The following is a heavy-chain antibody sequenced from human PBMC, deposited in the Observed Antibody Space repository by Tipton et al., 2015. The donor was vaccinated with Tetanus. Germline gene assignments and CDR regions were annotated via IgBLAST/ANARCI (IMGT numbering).Heavy chain of an antibody. CDR1: GDSISFYY. CDR2: IYYSGNT. J-gene: IGHJ4*02. V-gene: IGHV4-59*01. D-gene: IGHD1-26*01. CDR3: ARDQARGARGWNYFDY. Sequence: TLSLTCTVSGDSISFYYWSWIRQPPGKGLEWIGYIYYSGNTKYNPSLKSRVTMSVDTSKNQFSLILTSVTPADTAVYYCARDQARGARGWNYFDYWGQGSLVTVSS.